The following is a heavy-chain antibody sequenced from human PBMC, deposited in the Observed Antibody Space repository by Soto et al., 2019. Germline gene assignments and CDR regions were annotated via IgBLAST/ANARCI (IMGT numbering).Heavy chain of an antibody. CDR1: GFTFSTYW. CDR2: INSDGSTT. CDR3: ASDAYDDMGV. V-gene: IGHV3-74*01. Sequence: EVQLVESGGGLVQPGGSLRLSCAASGFTFSTYWMHWVRQAPGKGLVWVSRINSDGSTTNYADSVKGRFTISRDNAKNTLYLQMNSLRAEGTAVYYCASDAYDDMGVWGQGTTVTVSS. J-gene: IGHJ6*02.